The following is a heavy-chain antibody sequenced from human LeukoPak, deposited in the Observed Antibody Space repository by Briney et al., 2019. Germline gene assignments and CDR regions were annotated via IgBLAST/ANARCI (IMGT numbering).Heavy chain of an antibody. CDR2: IINSGGST. V-gene: IGHV3-23*01. D-gene: IGHD1-1*01. CDR1: GFTFSSYW. CDR3: AKGQRGFDY. J-gene: IGHJ4*02. Sequence: GGSLRLSCAASGFTFSSYWLSWVRQAPGKGLEWVSGIINSGGSTYYADSVRGRFTISRDNSKNTLYLQMNSLRAEDTALYYCAKGQRGFDYWGQGTLVTVSS.